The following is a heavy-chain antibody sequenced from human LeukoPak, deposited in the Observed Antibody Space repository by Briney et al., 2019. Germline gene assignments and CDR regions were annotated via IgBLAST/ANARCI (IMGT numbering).Heavy chain of an antibody. CDR3: TTRSLAVAGTDY. CDR2: IKSKTDGGTT. Sequence: PGGSLRLSCAASGFTFGNAWMNWVRQAPGKGLEWVGRIKSKTDGGTTDYAAPVKGRFTISRDDSKNTLYLQMNSLKTEDTAVYYCTTRSLAVAGTDYWGQGTLVTVSS. CDR1: GFTFGNAW. V-gene: IGHV3-15*07. D-gene: IGHD6-19*01. J-gene: IGHJ4*02.